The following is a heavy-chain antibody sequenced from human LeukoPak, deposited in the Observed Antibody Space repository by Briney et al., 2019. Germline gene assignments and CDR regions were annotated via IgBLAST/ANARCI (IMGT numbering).Heavy chain of an antibody. Sequence: GSLRLSCAASGFTFSSYAMSWIRQPPGKGLEWIGEINHSGSTNYNPSLKSRVTISVDTSKNQFSLKLSSVTAADTVVYYCARGNRRYSSSWYGYWSQGTLVTVSS. CDR2: INHSGST. D-gene: IGHD6-13*01. V-gene: IGHV4-34*01. J-gene: IGHJ4*02. CDR1: GFTFSSYA. CDR3: ARGNRRYSSSWYGY.